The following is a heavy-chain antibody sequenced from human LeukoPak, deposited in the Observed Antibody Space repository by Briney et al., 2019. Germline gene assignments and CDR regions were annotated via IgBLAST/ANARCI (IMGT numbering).Heavy chain of an antibody. J-gene: IGHJ4*02. CDR1: GGSISSGGYS. Sequence: SQTLSLTCSVSGGSISSGGYSWSWIRQPPGKGLEWIGYIYHSGGTYYNPSLRSRVTISEDRSNNQFSLKLSSVTAADTAVYYCARGVPPHLFFDYWGQGTLVTVSS. CDR2: IYHSGGT. D-gene: IGHD6-6*01. V-gene: IGHV4-30-2*01. CDR3: ARGVPPHLFFDY.